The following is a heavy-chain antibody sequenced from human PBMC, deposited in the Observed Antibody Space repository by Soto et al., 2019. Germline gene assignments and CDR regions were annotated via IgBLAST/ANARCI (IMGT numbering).Heavy chain of an antibody. V-gene: IGHV4-59*01. CDR1: GGSISSYY. CDR2: IYYSGST. J-gene: IGHJ6*02. Sequence: WDTLSLTCTASGGSISSYYWSWIRQPPGKGLEWIGYIYYSGSTNYNPSLKSRVTISVDTSKNQFSLKLSSVTAADAAVYYCARMGSGSITHYGMDVWGQGTTVTVSS. CDR3: ARMGSGSITHYGMDV. D-gene: IGHD6-25*01.